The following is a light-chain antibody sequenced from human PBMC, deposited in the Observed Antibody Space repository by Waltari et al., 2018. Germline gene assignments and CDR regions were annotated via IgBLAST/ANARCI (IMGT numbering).Light chain of an antibody. J-gene: IGKJ4*01. CDR3: QQNYSDPLT. Sequence: IRMTPFPPSFPASTGDRVTITFRASQHVSGYLAWYQQKPGQAPRLLIYAASTLQTGVPSRFSGSGSGTDFTLIISCLQAEDFAIYFCQQNYSDPLTFGGGTKVEIK. CDR2: AAS. CDR1: QHVSGY. V-gene: IGKV1-8*01.